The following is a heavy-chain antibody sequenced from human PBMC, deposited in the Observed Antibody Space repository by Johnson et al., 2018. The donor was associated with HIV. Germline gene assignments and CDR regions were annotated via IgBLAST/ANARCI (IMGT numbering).Heavy chain of an antibody. CDR3: AKRRGVFYDAFGI. CDR2: ISYDGSSK. J-gene: IGHJ3*02. V-gene: IGHV3-30*18. CDR1: GFTFSSYG. D-gene: IGHD2-8*01. Sequence: VQLVESGGGVVQPGRSLRLSCAASGFTFSSYGMHWVRQAPGKGLEWVAVISYDGSSKYYADSVKGRFTIYRDNSQNTLYLQMKRLRSEDTAVYYCAKRRGVFYDAFGIWGRGTMVTVSS.